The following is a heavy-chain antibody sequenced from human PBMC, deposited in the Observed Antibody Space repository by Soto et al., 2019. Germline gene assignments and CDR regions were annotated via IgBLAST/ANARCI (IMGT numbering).Heavy chain of an antibody. CDR2: IWHDGSDK. Sequence: QVQLVESGGGVVQPGGSLRLSCAASGFTFSSYGMHWVRQAPGKGLEWVAVIWHDGSDKYLGDAVMRRFTITRDNSKNTVYLHRPGLRADDTAVYYCARPSSRDGSTAYRKNYYYGMDVWGQGTTVTVSS. V-gene: IGHV3-33*01. CDR1: GFTFSSYG. J-gene: IGHJ6*02. D-gene: IGHD6-13*01. CDR3: ARPSSRDGSTAYRKNYYYGMDV.